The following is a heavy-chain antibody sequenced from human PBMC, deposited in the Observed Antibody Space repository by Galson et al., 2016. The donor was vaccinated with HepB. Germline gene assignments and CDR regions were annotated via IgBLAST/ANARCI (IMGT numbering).Heavy chain of an antibody. CDR2: ITGSGAGT. CDR1: GFTFTSYA. Sequence: SLRLSCAASGFTFTSYAMSWVRQAPGKGLEWVSGITGSGAGTYYADSVKGRFTISRDNSKNTLYLQMSSLRAEDTAVYYCARAWIHLYDLDYWGQGALVTVFS. CDR3: ARAWIHLYDLDY. J-gene: IGHJ4*02. V-gene: IGHV3-23*01. D-gene: IGHD5-18*01.